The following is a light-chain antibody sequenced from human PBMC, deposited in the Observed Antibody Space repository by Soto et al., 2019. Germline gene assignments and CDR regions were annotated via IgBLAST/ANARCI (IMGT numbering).Light chain of an antibody. CDR3: QQLNSFPIS. CDR1: QTISKS. CDR2: GAS. Sequence: DIQMTQSPSSLSASVGARIPLTFRSFQTISKSLNWYQQRPGKAPKLLIFGASSLHNGVPPRFSGLGSGTHFTLTITSLQPEDVATYYCQQLNSFPISFGQGTRLEIK. V-gene: IGKV1-39*01. J-gene: IGKJ5*01.